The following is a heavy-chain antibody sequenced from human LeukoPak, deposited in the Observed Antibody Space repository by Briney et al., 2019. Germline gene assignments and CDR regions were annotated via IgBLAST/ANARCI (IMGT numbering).Heavy chain of an antibody. CDR1: GGSISSGGYY. D-gene: IGHD2-15*01. Sequence: SETLSLTCTVSGGSISSGGYYWSWIRQPPGKGLEWIGEINHSGSTNYNPSLKSRVTISVDTSKNQFSLKLSSVTAADTAVYYCARGVVALNWFDPWGQGTLVTVSS. V-gene: IGHV4-39*07. CDR3: ARGVVALNWFDP. J-gene: IGHJ5*02. CDR2: INHSGST.